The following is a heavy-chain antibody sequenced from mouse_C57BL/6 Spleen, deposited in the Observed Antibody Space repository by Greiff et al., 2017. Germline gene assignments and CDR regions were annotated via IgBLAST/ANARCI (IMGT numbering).Heavy chain of an antibody. CDR3: SRDSNYGFAY. D-gene: IGHD2-5*01. CDR1: GFTFSDYG. Sequence: EVKLVESGGGLVKPGGSLKFSCAASGFTFSDYGMHWVRQAPEKGLEWVAYISSGSSTIYYADTVQGRFTISRDNAKNTLFLHMTSLRSEDTAMYDCSRDSNYGFAYWGQGALVTVSA. J-gene: IGHJ3*01. V-gene: IGHV5-17*01. CDR2: ISSGSSTI.